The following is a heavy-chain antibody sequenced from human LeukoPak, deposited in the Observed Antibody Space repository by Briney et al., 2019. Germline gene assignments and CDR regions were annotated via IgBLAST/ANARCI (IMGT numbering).Heavy chain of an antibody. D-gene: IGHD2-2*01. J-gene: IGHJ4*02. V-gene: IGHV4-59*01. Sequence: SETLSLTCAVYGGSFNGYYWSWIRQPPGKGLEWIGYIYYSGSTNYNPSLKSRVTISVDTSKNQFSLKLSSVTAADTAVYYCARSGGYCSSTSCYGVFDYWGQGTLVTVSS. CDR1: GGSFNGYY. CDR2: IYYSGST. CDR3: ARSGGYCSSTSCYGVFDY.